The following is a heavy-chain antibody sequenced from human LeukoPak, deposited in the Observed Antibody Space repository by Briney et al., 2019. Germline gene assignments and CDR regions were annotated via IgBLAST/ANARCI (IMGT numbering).Heavy chain of an antibody. Sequence: GGSLRLSCAASGFTVSSNYMSWVRQAPGKGLEWVSVIYSGGSTYYADSVKGRFTISRDNSKNTLYLQMNSLRAEDTAVYYCARETRYYDFWSGYPTSYYYGMDVWGQGTTVPVSS. J-gene: IGHJ6*02. V-gene: IGHV3-53*01. CDR2: IYSGGST. CDR3: ARETRYYDFWSGYPTSYYYGMDV. D-gene: IGHD3-3*01. CDR1: GFTVSSNY.